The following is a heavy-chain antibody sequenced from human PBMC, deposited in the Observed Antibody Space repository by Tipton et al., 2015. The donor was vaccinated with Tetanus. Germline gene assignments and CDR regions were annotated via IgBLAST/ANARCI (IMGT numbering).Heavy chain of an antibody. J-gene: IGHJ4*02. CDR1: GFTFSSYA. Sequence: SLRLSCAASGFTFSSYAMSWVRQAPGKGLEWVSAISGSGGSTYYADSVKGRFTISRDNSKNTLYLQMNSLRAEDTAVYYCAKDLSGVAARPVIFDYWGQGTLVTVSS. CDR3: AKDLSGVAARPVIFDY. D-gene: IGHD6-6*01. CDR2: ISGSGGST. V-gene: IGHV3-23*01.